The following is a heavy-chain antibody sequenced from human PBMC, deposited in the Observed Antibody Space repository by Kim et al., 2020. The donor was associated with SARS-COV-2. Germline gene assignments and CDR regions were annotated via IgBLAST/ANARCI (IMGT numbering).Heavy chain of an antibody. CDR3: ARGEQWLVRFDAFDI. V-gene: IGHV1-18*01. D-gene: IGHD6-19*01. J-gene: IGHJ3*02. Sequence: QKLQGRVTMTTDTSTSTAYMELRSLRSDDTAVYYCARGEQWLVRFDAFDIWGQGTMVTVSS.